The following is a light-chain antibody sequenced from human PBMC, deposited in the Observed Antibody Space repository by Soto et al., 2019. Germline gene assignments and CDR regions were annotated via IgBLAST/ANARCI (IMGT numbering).Light chain of an antibody. CDR2: AAS. Sequence: NQSPYSLSASVGEKIIITCRASRDVGSDVSWYQQKPGQAPKLLIYAASNLYTGVPSRFSGSRSGTEFTLTISSLQSEDFAVYYCQQYSNWPPITFGQGTRLEIK. CDR1: RDVGSD. J-gene: IGKJ5*01. CDR3: QQYSNWPPIT. V-gene: IGKV1-17*01.